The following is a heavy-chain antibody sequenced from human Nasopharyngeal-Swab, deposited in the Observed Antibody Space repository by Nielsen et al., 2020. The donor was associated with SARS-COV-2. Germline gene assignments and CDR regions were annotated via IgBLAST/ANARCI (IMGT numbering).Heavy chain of an antibody. CDR2: ISTKTGAP. J-gene: IGHJ4*02. CDR3: ARENQEYANIWIDY. V-gene: IGHV7-4-1*02. Sequence: ASVKVSCKGSGYMFSQYALNWVRQAPGQGPEYIGWISTKTGAPTYAQAFTGRFVISLDTSVSTTYLQISSLKADDTAVYYCARENQEYANIWIDYWGQGTQVTVSS. D-gene: IGHD1-1*01. CDR1: GYMFSQYA.